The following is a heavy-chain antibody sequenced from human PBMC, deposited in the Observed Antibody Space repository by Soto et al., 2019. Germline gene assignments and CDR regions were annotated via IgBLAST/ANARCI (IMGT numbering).Heavy chain of an antibody. CDR1: GGTFKSYS. D-gene: IGHD1-7*01. CDR2: VIPISGTP. V-gene: IGHV1-69*12. Sequence: QVQLVQSGAEVKRPGSSVRVSCKASGGTFKSYSITWVRQAPGQGLECMGGVIPISGTPYYAQNFQGRVTFSADVSTNTAYMELSSLRLEDTAVYYCATGPLRPGTTERFDYWGQGTQVTVSS. J-gene: IGHJ4*02. CDR3: ATGPLRPGTTERFDY.